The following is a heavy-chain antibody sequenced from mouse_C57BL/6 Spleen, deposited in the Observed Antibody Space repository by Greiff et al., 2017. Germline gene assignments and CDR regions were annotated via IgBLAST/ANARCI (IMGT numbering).Heavy chain of an antibody. CDR1: GYPFTSYW. Sequence: VQLQQPGAELVKPGASVKLSCKASGYPFTSYWMHWVKQRPGQGLEWIGMIHPNSGSTNYNEKFKSKATLTVDKSSSTAYMQHCVLTSWYSAVYYCARSVDYRYGDWGQGTLVSVAA. J-gene: IGHJ3*02. V-gene: IGHV1-64*01. CDR3: ARSVDYRYGD. CDR2: IHPNSGST. D-gene: IGHD2-4*01.